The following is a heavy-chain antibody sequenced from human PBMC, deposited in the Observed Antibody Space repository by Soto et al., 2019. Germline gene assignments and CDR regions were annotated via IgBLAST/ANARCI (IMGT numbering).Heavy chain of an antibody. V-gene: IGHV1-18*01. CDR3: AREDYDTKI. CDR1: SFNLRYCG. J-gene: IGHJ4*02. CDR2: ISGNSGDT. Sequence: QVQLVQCGAEVKKPGASVKVSCKASSFNLRYCGICWLRQAHGQGFEWMGWISGNSGDTKYAQKLQGRVTLTTDTSTSTAYMELRSLRSDDTAVYYCAREDYDTKIWGQGTLVTVSS. D-gene: IGHD3-22*01.